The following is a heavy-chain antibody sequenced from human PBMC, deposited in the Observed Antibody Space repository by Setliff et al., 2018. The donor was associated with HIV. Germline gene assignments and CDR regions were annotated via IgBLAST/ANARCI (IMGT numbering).Heavy chain of an antibody. V-gene: IGHV4-59*08. CDR3: AGSPVVRGIEYFQQ. J-gene: IGHJ1*01. CDR1: RGSISAYY. D-gene: IGHD2-21*01. CDR2: IYYAGAT. Sequence: SETLSLTCTVSRGSISAYYWSWIRQPPGGTLEWIGYIYYAGATNYNPSLKSRVTISIDTSKNQFSLKLKSLTAADTALYYCAGSPVVRGIEYFQQWGQGTLVTV.